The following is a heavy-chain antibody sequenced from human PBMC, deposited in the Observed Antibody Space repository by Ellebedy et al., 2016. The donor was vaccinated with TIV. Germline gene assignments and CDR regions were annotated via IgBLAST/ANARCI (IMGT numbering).Heavy chain of an antibody. CDR2: IDPSDSYT. Sequence: GESLKISCKGSGYSFTSYWISWVRQMPGKGLEWMGMIDPSDSYTNYSTSFQGHVTSSADKSISTAYLQWSSLKASDTAMYYCARHPGITMVLNWFDPWGQGTLVTVSS. J-gene: IGHJ5*02. CDR1: GYSFTSYW. V-gene: IGHV5-10-1*01. D-gene: IGHD3-10*01. CDR3: ARHPGITMVLNWFDP.